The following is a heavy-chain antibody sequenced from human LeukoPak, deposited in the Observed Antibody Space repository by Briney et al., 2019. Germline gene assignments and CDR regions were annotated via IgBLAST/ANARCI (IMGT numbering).Heavy chain of an antibody. CDR2: ISSNGGST. CDR1: GFTFSSYA. V-gene: IGHV3-64*01. CDR3: AREGVAGTEY. Sequence: GGSLRLSCAASGFTFSSYAMHWVRQAPGKGLEYVSAISSNGGSTYYANSVKGRFTISRDNSRNTLYLQMGSLRAEDMAVYYCAREGVAGTEYWGQGTLVTVSS. J-gene: IGHJ4*02. D-gene: IGHD6-19*01.